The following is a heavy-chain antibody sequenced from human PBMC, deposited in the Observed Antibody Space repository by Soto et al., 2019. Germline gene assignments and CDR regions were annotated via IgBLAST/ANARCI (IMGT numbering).Heavy chain of an antibody. CDR1: GFSFNTYY. CDR3: ARDWPDTYCGGDCPLGYYYHGMDV. V-gene: IGHV1-46*02. Sequence: QVQLVQSGAELKKPGASVSLSCKASGFSFNTYYVHWVRQSPGEGLQWMGVINPSNGVTSYPQKCEGRATMTADTSTATVYLELSGLEAADTAVYSCARDWPDTYCGGDCPLGYYYHGMDVWDPGTAGSGS. CDR2: INPSNGVT. D-gene: IGHD2-21*02. J-gene: IGHJ6*02.